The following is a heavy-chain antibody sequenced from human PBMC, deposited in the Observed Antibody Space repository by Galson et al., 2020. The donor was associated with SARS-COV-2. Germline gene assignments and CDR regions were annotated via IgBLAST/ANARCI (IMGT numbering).Heavy chain of an antibody. CDR1: GYSISSGYY. CDR2: IYHSGST. J-gene: IGHJ4*02. CDR3: ARHVDSIVSYGTPFDY. Sequence: SETLSLTCAVSGYSISSGYYWGWIRQPPGKGQEWIGSIYHSGSTYYNPSLRSRVTISVDTSKNHFSLKVSSVTAADTAVYYCARHVDSIVSYGTPFDYWGQGTLVTVSS. D-gene: IGHD6-19*01. V-gene: IGHV4-38-2*01.